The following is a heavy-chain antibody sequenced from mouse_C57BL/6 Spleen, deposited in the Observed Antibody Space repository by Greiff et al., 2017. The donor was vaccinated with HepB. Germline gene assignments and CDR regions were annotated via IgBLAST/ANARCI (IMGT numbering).Heavy chain of an antibody. CDR2: IYPGDGDT. D-gene: IGHD1-1*01. J-gene: IGHJ2*01. V-gene: IGHV1-82*01. CDR3: ARGIVYYGSSRCDY. Sequence: QVQLQQSGPELVKPGASVKISCKASGYAFSSSWMNWVKQRPGKGLEWIGRIYPGDGDTNYNGKFKGKATLTADKSSSTAYMQLSSLTSEDSAVYFCARGIVYYGSSRCDYWGQGTTLTVSS. CDR1: GYAFSSSW.